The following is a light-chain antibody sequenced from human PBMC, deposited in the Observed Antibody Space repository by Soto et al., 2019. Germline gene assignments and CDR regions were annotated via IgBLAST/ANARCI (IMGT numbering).Light chain of an antibody. V-gene: IGKV4-1*01. CDR2: WAS. CDR3: PQYSSPPYT. Sequence: DIVMTQSPDSLAVSLGERATINCKSSQSLLYSSKNKNYLAWYQQKPGQPPKLLVYWASTRESGVPDRFSGSGSGTDFTLTIISLQAEDVAVYSCPQYSSPPYTFGKGTKLEI. CDR1: QSLLYSSKNKNY. J-gene: IGKJ2*01.